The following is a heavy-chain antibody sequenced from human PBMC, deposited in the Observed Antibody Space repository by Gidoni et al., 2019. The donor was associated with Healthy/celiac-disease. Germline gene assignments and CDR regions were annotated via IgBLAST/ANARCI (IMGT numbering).Heavy chain of an antibody. J-gene: IGHJ6*02. CDR1: GFPFSGYA. V-gene: IGHV3-30-3*01. Sequence: QVQLVESGGGVVQPGRSLKLSCADSGFPFSGYAMHGVRQAPGKGLEWVAVISYDGSNKYYADSVKGRFTISRDNSKNTLYLQMNSLRAEDTAVYYCARGYSSGSSGYYYGMDVWGQGTTVTVSS. CDR2: ISYDGSNK. D-gene: IGHD3-22*01. CDR3: ARGYSSGSSGYYYGMDV.